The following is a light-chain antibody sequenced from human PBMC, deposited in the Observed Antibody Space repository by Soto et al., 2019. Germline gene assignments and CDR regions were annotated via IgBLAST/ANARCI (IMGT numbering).Light chain of an antibody. V-gene: IGLV2-23*01. CDR2: EGN. CDR1: SSDVGTYNL. CDR3: CSYAPSRSLL. Sequence: QSALTQPASVSGSPGQSITISCTGTSSDVGTYNLVTWYQQHPGKAPKLIIYEGNKRPSGVSNRFSASKSGNTASLTISGLQDYDEADYYCCSYAPSRSLLFGGGTKVTVL. J-gene: IGLJ2*01.